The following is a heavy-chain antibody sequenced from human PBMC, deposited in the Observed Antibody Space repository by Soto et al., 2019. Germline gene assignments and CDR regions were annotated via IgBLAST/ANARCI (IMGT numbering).Heavy chain of an antibody. CDR3: ASQLERRRNWFDP. D-gene: IGHD1-1*01. Sequence: QVQLVQSGAEVKKPGSSVKVSCKASGGTFSSYAISWVRQAPGQGLEWMGGIIPIFGTANYAQKFQGRVTSTADEATSTAYMELSSLRSEDTAVYYCASQLERRRNWFDPWGQGTLVTVSS. CDR2: IIPIFGTA. J-gene: IGHJ5*02. CDR1: GGTFSSYA. V-gene: IGHV1-69*01.